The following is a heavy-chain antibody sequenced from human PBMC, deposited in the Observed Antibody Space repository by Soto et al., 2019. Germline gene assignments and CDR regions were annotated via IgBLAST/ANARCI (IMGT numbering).Heavy chain of an antibody. D-gene: IGHD3-10*01. Sequence: NPSETLSLTCSVSGGAISTYYWSWIRRFPGQGLEWIGYIYHSGSSQYNPSLTSRVTISVDTSKNQLSLRLSSVTAADTAVYYCARSYGSGSYYDYYYGMDVWGQGTTVTVSS. CDR1: GGAISTYY. J-gene: IGHJ6*02. CDR2: IYHSGSS. V-gene: IGHV4-59*01. CDR3: ARSYGSGSYYDYYYGMDV.